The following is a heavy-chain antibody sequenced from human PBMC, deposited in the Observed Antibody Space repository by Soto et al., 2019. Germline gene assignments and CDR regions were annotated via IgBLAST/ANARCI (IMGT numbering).Heavy chain of an antibody. D-gene: IGHD2-15*01. J-gene: IGHJ6*02. Sequence: GGSLRLSCAASGFTFSSYAMSWVRQAPGKGLEWVSTISGSGGSTYYADSVKGRFTISRDNSKNTLNLQMNSLRAQDTAVYYCARPADYYCYYGMDVWGQGTTVTVSS. CDR3: ARPADYYCYYGMDV. CDR2: ISGSGGST. V-gene: IGHV3-23*01. CDR1: GFTFSSYA.